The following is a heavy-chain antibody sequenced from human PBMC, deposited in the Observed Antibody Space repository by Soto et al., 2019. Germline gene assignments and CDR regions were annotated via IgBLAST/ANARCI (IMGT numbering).Heavy chain of an antibody. J-gene: IGHJ6*02. D-gene: IGHD1-1*01. CDR1: GFTFSDYY. CDR2: ISGSGTRT. CDR3: AKSTTIKEYYSYYGMDV. V-gene: IGHV3-23*01. Sequence: RPGGSLRLSCAASGFTFSDYYMSWVRQAPGKGLEWVSAISGSGTRTYYADSVKGRFTISRDNSKNTLYLQMASLRAEDTAIYYCAKSTTIKEYYSYYGMDVWGQGTTVTVSS.